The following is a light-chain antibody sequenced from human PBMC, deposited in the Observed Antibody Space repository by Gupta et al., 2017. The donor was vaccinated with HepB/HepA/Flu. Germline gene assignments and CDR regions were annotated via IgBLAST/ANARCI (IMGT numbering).Light chain of an antibody. Sequence: QSVLTQPPSASGTPGQRVTISCSGSSSNSGSNYVYWYQQLPGTTPKLLIYRNNQRPAGVPGRFSASKAGTTASLAISGLRAEVAADYYCAALDDSRSGVFGGGTKLTVL. CDR1: SSNSGSNY. CDR3: AALDDSRSGV. CDR2: RNN. V-gene: IGLV1-47*01. J-gene: IGLJ2*01.